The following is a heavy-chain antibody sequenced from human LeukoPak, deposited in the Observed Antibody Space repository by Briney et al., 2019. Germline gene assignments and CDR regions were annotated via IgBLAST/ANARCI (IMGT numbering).Heavy chain of an antibody. Sequence: ASVKVSCKVSGYTLTELSMHWVRQAPGKGLEWMGGFDPEDGETIYAQKFQGRVTMTRNTSISTAYMELSSLRSEDTAVYYCARGLGYYDFWSGYPTPNWFDPWGQGTLVTVSS. J-gene: IGHJ5*02. CDR3: ARGLGYYDFWSGYPTPNWFDP. CDR2: FDPEDGET. CDR1: GYTLTELS. D-gene: IGHD3-3*01. V-gene: IGHV1-24*01.